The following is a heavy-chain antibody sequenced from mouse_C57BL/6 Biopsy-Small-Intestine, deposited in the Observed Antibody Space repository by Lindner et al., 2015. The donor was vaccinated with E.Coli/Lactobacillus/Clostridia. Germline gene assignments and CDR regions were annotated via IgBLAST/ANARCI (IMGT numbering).Heavy chain of an antibody. CDR3: ARGDDYLFTY. CDR2: IDPEDGEA. Sequence: QLQESGAELVKPGASVRLSCTASGFNIKDYFMHWVKQRPGQDLEWIGRIDPEDGEAKYAPKFQGKATIKTDTSSNTAYLQLSSLTFEDTAVYYCARGDDYLFTYWGQGTLVTVSA. CDR1: GFNIKDYF. D-gene: IGHD2-4*01. J-gene: IGHJ3*01. V-gene: IGHV14-2*01.